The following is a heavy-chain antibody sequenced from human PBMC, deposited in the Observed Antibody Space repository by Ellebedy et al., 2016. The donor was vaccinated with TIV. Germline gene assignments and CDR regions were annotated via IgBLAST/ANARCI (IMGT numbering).Heavy chain of an antibody. D-gene: IGHD2-21*02. V-gene: IGHV1-46*04. J-gene: IGHJ6*02. Sequence: ASVKVSCKASGFSFSTHYMHWVRQAPGQGLEWMGMIDPTSGRANYAQTLQGRVTMTADTSARTVYMELNSLRYQDTAVYYCARGGVYCGGDCTGMDVWGQGTTVTVSS. CDR2: IDPTSGRA. CDR3: ARGGVYCGGDCTGMDV. CDR1: GFSFSTHY.